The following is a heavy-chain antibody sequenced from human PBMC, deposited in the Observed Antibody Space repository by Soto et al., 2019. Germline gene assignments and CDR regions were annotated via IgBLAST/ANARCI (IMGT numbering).Heavy chain of an antibody. Sequence: QVQLVESGGVVVQPGRSLRLSCAASGFTFISYGMHWVRQGPGNGLEWVAFIPYDSTKTYYADSVKGRFPISRDNANSPQYVQMNSLAGEDTAVYYCERTRSAWSDFLYYSLAVWGQGTTVTVSS. J-gene: IGHJ6*02. V-gene: IGHV3-30*03. CDR3: ERTRSAWSDFLYYSLAV. CDR1: GFTFISYG. D-gene: IGHD1-26*01. CDR2: IPYDSTKT.